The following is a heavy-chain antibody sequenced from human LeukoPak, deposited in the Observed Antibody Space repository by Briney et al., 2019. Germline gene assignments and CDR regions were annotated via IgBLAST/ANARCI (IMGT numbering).Heavy chain of an antibody. CDR2: INGNGGTT. V-gene: IGHV3-64D*06. D-gene: IGHD3-22*01. Sequence: GGSLRLSRSASGSSFSTYAMHWARQAPGKGLEYVSAINGNGGTTYYADSVKGRFIISRDNSKNTLYLQLSSLRAEDTAVYYCVRDDVYYHHSGGFPHWGQGTLVTVSS. CDR3: VRDDVYYHHSGGFPH. J-gene: IGHJ1*01. CDR1: GSSFSTYA.